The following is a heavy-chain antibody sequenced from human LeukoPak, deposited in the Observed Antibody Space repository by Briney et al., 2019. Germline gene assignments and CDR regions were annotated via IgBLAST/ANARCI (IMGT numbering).Heavy chain of an antibody. D-gene: IGHD4-11*01. CDR3: ASGETTAFDY. V-gene: IGHV3-66*01. J-gene: IGHJ4*02. CDR2: IYSGVST. Sequence: PGGSLRLSCAGSGFTVSSNYMNWVRQTPRKELEWVSVIYSGVSTDYADSVKGRFTISRDNSKNTLYLQMNSLRAEDTAVYYCASGETTAFDYWGQGTLVTVSS. CDR1: GFTVSSNY.